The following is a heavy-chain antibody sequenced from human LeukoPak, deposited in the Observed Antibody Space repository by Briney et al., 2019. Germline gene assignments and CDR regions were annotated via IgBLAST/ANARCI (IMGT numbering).Heavy chain of an antibody. J-gene: IGHJ6*02. D-gene: IGHD5-24*01. CDR2: IYYSGST. V-gene: IGHV4-59*01. CDR1: GGSISSYY. Sequence: SENLSLTCTVSGGSISSYYWSWIRQPPGKGLEWIGYIYYSGSTNYNPSLKSRVTISVDTSKNQFSLKLSSVTAADTAVYYCARYGRDGYTSYYYYGMDVWGQGTTVTVSS. CDR3: ARYGRDGYTSYYYYGMDV.